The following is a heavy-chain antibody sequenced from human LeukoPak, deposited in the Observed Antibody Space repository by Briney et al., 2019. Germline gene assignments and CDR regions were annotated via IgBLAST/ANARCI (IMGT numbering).Heavy chain of an antibody. V-gene: IGHV1-8*01. CDR3: ARGGSYDFWSGYYRGNLFDP. CDR1: GYTFTSYD. J-gene: IGHJ5*02. CDR2: MNPNSGNT. Sequence: ASVKVSCKASGYTFTSYDINWVRQATGQGLEWMGWMNPNSGNTGYAQKFQGRVTMTRNTSISTAYMELSSLRSEDTAVYYCARGGSYDFWSGYYRGNLFDPWGQGTLVTVSS. D-gene: IGHD3-3*01.